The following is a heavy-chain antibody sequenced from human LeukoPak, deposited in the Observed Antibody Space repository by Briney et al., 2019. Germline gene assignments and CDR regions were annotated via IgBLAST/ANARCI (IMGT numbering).Heavy chain of an antibody. CDR3: VRDNRSYNFDY. J-gene: IGHJ4*02. Sequence: GGSLRLSCAASGFTFSRYGMHWLRQASGKGLVWVSCIKSDGSSTSIADSAKGRFTISRDNAKNTVYLQMNSLRAEDTAVCYCVRDNRSYNFDYWGQGTLVTVSS. CDR1: GFTFSRYG. D-gene: IGHD1-26*01. CDR2: IKSDGSST. V-gene: IGHV3-74*01.